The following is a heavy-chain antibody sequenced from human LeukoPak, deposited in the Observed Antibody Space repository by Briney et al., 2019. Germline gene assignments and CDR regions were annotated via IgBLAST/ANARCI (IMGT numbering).Heavy chain of an antibody. J-gene: IGHJ6*02. V-gene: IGHV3-66*01. D-gene: IGHD4-17*01. CDR1: GFTVSTTY. CDR2: IYSGGST. CDR3: ASTSVTTGPYYYYYGMDV. Sequence: GGSLRLSCAASGFTVSTTYMSWVRQAPGKGLDWVSVIYSGGSTSSADSVKGRFTISRDNSKNTLYLQMNSLRAEDTAVYYCASTSVTTGPYYYYYGMDVWGQRTTVTVSS.